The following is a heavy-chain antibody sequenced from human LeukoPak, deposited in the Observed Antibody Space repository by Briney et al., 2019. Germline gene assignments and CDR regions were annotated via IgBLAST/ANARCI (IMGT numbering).Heavy chain of an antibody. J-gene: IGHJ4*02. Sequence: GGSLRLSRVASGFIFSSYGMHCVRQAPAKGREWVAFTRSDGSDQYYTDSVKGRFTISRDNSKNTLYLQMNSLRAEDTAVYYCGKHDSASDYWGQGNLVTVSS. CDR3: GKHDSASDY. D-gene: IGHD1-26*01. CDR2: TRSDGSDQ. V-gene: IGHV3-30*02. CDR1: GFIFSSYG.